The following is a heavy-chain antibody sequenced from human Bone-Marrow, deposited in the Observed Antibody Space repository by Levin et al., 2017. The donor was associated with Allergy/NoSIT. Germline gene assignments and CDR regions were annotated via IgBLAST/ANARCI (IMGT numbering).Heavy chain of an antibody. CDR1: GFSLSNARMG. D-gene: IGHD2-2*02. J-gene: IGHJ6*02. CDR3: ARSVLGYCSSTSCYREDYYYYYGMDV. CDR2: IFSNDEK. V-gene: IGHV2-26*01. Sequence: SGPTLVKPTETLTLTCTVSGFSLSNARMGVSWIRQPPGKALEWLAHIFSNDEKSYSTSLKSRLTISKDTSKSQVVLTMTNMDPVDTATYYCARSVLGYCSSTSCYREDYYYYYGMDVWGQGTTVTVSS.